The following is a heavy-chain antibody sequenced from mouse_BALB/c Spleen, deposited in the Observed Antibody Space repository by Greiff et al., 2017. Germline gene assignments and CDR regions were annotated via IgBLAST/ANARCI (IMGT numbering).Heavy chain of an antibody. V-gene: IGHV5-15*02. CDR2: ISNLAYSI. CDR3: ARAPLGYYAMDY. CDR1: GFTLSDYG. D-gene: IGHD3-3*01. J-gene: IGHJ4*01. Sequence: EVKLMESGGGLVQPGGSRKLSCAASGFTLSDYGMAWVRQAPGKGPEWVAFISNLAYSIYYADTVTGRFTISRENAKNTLYLEMSSLRSEDTAMYYCARAPLGYYAMDYWGQGTSVTVSS.